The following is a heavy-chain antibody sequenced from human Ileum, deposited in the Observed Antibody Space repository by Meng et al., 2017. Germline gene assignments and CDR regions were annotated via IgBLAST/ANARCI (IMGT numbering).Heavy chain of an antibody. V-gene: IGHV4-31*03. CDR1: GGSVSDGDYY. Sequence: QVHLQESGPGLVKPSPTLSLTCTVSGGSVSDGDYYWSWVRQHPGKGLECIGHMYSSGNAYYNPSLKSRVSMSVDTSKNQFSVRLSSVTAADTAIYYCARVYYDSSGLNWFDSWGQGTLVTVSS. D-gene: IGHD3-22*01. CDR3: ARVYYDSSGLNWFDS. CDR2: MYSSGNA. J-gene: IGHJ5*01.